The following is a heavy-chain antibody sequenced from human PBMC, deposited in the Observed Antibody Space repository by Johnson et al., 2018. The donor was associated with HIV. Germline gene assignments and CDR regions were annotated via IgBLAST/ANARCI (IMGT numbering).Heavy chain of an antibody. CDR3: AKGEPVAFDI. Sequence: VQLVESGGGLVKPGGSLRLSCVGSGFTFSTNWMHWVRQAPGKGLVWVSRINSDGSSTSYADSVKGRFTISRDNSKNTLYLQMNSLRPEDTAVYYCAKGEPVAFDIWGQGTLVTVSS. CDR2: INSDGSST. V-gene: IGHV3-74*02. CDR1: GFTFSTNW. D-gene: IGHD1-14*01. J-gene: IGHJ3*02.